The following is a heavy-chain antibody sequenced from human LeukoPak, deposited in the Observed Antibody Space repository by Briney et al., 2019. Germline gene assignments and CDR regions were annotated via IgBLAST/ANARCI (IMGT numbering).Heavy chain of an antibody. D-gene: IGHD5-12*01. CDR1: SLNLEEFD. CDR2: ISWDSGSS. V-gene: IGHV3-9*01. J-gene: IGHJ3*02. CDR3: IKDLRLDQHLGTFDI. Sequence: PGRSLRLSCAASSLNLEEFDMHGPRLPPGKGLQWVSSISWDSGSSVYAESVEGRFTISRDNAKNSLYLQMNSLTPEDTALYYCIKDLRLDQHLGTFDIWGQGTMVTVSS.